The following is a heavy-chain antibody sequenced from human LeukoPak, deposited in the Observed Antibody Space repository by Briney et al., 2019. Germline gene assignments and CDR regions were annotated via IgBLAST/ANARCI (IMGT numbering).Heavy chain of an antibody. V-gene: IGHV3-53*01. D-gene: IGHD5-18*01. J-gene: IGHJ4*02. Sequence: QPGGSLSLSCAASGFSFSSNYMSWVRHAPGKGLEWVSFIYSGGSPYYADSVKGRFTISRDTSKNTLYIQMNSLRPEDTAVYYCASGLRAVWIQLSGPDYWGQGTLVTVSS. CDR1: GFSFSSNY. CDR2: IYSGGSP. CDR3: ASGLRAVWIQLSGPDY.